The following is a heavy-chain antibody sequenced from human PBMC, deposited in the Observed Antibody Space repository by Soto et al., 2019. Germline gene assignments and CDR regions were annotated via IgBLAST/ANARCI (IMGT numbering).Heavy chain of an antibody. Sequence: QVQLVQSGAEVKKPGASVKVSCKTSGYTFTSYDINWVRQATGQGLEWMGWMNPNSANTAYAQKFQGRVTMTRNTSIITAYMELSILRSEDTAVYYCARERSSGAFDIWGQGTMVTVSS. CDR2: MNPNSANT. CDR1: GYTFTSYD. CDR3: ARERSSGAFDI. V-gene: IGHV1-8*01. D-gene: IGHD1-26*01. J-gene: IGHJ3*02.